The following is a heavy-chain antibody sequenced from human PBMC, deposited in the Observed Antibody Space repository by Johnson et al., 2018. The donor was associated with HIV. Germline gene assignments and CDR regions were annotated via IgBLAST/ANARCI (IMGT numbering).Heavy chain of an antibody. D-gene: IGHD5-18*01. CDR3: AKSRGGYSYGYDAFDI. CDR2: LRYDGTNK. CDR1: GFNFNGFG. Sequence: QVQLVESGGGVVQPGGSLILSCAASGFNFNGFGMHWVRQAPGKGLEWVAFLRYDGTNKNYGDSVKGRFTISRDNSKNTLFLQMNSLRTEDTALYYCAKSRGGYSYGYDAFDIWGQGTMVTVSS. V-gene: IGHV3-30*02. J-gene: IGHJ3*02.